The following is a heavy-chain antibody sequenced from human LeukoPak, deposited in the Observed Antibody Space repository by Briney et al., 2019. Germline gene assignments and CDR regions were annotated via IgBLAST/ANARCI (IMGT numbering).Heavy chain of an antibody. CDR1: GFTFSSYA. Sequence: GGSLRLSCAASGFTFSSYAMSWVRQAPGKGLEWVSAVSGSGGSTYYADSVKGRFTISRDNSKNTLYLQMNSLRAEDTAVYYCAKDYEGVRGVRIDYWGQGTLVTVSS. CDR3: AKDYEGVRGVRIDY. V-gene: IGHV3-23*01. D-gene: IGHD3-10*01. CDR2: VSGSGGST. J-gene: IGHJ4*02.